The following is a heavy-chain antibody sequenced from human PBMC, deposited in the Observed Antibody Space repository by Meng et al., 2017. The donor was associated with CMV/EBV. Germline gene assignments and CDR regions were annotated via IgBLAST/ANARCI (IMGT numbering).Heavy chain of an antibody. CDR3: ARVLSRDGYNLLSY. Sequence: ASVKVSCKASGYTFTSYGISWVRQAPGQGLEWMGWISAYNGNTNYAQKLQGRVTMTTDTSTSTAYMELRSLRSDDTAVYYCARVLSRDGYNLLSYWGQGTLVTVSS. D-gene: IGHD5-24*01. CDR2: ISAYNGNT. V-gene: IGHV1-18*01. CDR1: GYTFTSYG. J-gene: IGHJ4*02.